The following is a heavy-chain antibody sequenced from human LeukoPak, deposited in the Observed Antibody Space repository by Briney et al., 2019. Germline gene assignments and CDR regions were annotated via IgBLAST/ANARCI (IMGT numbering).Heavy chain of an antibody. V-gene: IGHV3-53*01. CDR3: AKDQYYGGTHFDY. D-gene: IGHD4-23*01. Sequence: GGSLRLSCTASGFSVSSNYMSWVRQAPGKGLEWVSVTYSGGRTYYADSVKGRFTISRDNSKNTLYLQMNSLRAEDTAVYYCAKDQYYGGTHFDYWGQGTLVTVSS. J-gene: IGHJ4*02. CDR2: TYSGGRT. CDR1: GFSVSSNY.